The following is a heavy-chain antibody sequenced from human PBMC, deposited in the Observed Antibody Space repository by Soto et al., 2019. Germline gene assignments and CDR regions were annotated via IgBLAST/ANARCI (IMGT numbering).Heavy chain of an antibody. Sequence: GGSLRLSCAASGFTFSDYYMSWIRQAPGKGLEWVSYISSSGSTIYYADSVKGRFTISRDNAKNSLYLQMNSLRAEDTAVYYCARLSKKYYYDSSGYLPHWGQGTLVTVSS. V-gene: IGHV3-11*01. CDR1: GFTFSDYY. J-gene: IGHJ4*02. D-gene: IGHD3-22*01. CDR2: ISSSGSTI. CDR3: ARLSKKYYYDSSGYLPH.